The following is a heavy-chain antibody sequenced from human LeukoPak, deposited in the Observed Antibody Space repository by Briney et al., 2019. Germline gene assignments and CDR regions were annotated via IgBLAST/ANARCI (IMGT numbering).Heavy chain of an antibody. Sequence: GGSLRLSCAASGFTFRSYAMSWVRQAPGKGLEWVSGIGGGGATTYYADSVKGRFTISRDNSKNTLNLQMYSLRDEDTAVYYCAKVSDDYVWGSYRRFDYWGQGILVTVSS. V-gene: IGHV3-23*01. J-gene: IGHJ4*02. D-gene: IGHD3-16*02. CDR3: AKVSDDYVWGSYRRFDY. CDR1: GFTFRSYA. CDR2: IGGGGATT.